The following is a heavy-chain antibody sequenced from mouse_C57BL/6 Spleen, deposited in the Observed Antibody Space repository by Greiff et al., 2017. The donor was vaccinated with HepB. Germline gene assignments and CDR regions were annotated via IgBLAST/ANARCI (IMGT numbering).Heavy chain of an antibody. CDR2: IYPGSGNT. J-gene: IGHJ4*01. V-gene: IGHV1-76*01. CDR3: ARSPPLFDGYPNDY. CDR1: GYTFTDYY. Sequence: VQLQQSGAELVRPGASVKLSCKASGYTFTDYYINWVKQRPGQGLEWIARIYPGSGNTYYNEKFKGKATLTAEKSSSTAYMQLSSLTSEDSAVYFCARSPPLFDGYPNDYRGQGTPVPVSS. D-gene: IGHD2-3*01.